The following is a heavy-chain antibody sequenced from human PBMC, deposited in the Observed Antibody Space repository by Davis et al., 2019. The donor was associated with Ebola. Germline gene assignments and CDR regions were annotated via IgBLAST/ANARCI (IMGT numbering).Heavy chain of an antibody. CDR2: IYYLGST. CDR3: ARRGQARGMDV. J-gene: IGHJ6*02. CDR1: SGSISNYY. Sequence: GSLRLSCTVSSGSISNYYWSWVRQPPGERLQWIGYIYYLGSTNYNPSLKSRVTISVDTSKNQFSLKLSSVTAADTAVYYCARRGQARGMDVWGQGTTVTVSS. V-gene: IGHV4-59*08.